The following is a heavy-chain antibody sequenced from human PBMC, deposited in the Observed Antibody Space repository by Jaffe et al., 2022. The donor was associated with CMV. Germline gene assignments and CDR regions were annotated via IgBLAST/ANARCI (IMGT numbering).Heavy chain of an antibody. CDR1: GFTFSSYS. V-gene: IGHV3-21*01. CDR3: ARDHRSGSYPRSYYFDY. D-gene: IGHD1-26*01. Sequence: EVQLVESGGGLVKPGGSLRLSCAASGFTFSSYSMNWVRQAPGKGLEWVSSISSSSSYIYYADSVKGRFTISRDNAKNSLYLQMNSLRAEDTAVYYCARDHRSGSYPRSYYFDYWGQGTLVTVSS. CDR2: ISSSSSYI. J-gene: IGHJ4*02.